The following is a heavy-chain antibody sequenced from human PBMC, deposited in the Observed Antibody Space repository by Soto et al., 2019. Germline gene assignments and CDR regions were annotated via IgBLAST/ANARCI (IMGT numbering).Heavy chain of an antibody. D-gene: IGHD3-3*01. CDR2: INHTGGT. J-gene: IGHJ5*02. CDR1: GGSVNGYY. V-gene: IGHV4-34*02. Sequence: QVHLQQWGAGLLKPSETLSLTCAVYGGSVNGYYWNWIRQPPGQGLEWIGEINHTGGTHYNPSLKRRVTMSVDTSKNQFSLMLSSVTAADTAIYFCATRITVFGLLIPPLDPWGQGTQVTFSS. CDR3: ATRITVFGLLIPPLDP.